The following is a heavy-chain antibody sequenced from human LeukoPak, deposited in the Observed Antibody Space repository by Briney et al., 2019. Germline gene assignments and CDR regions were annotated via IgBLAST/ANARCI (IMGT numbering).Heavy chain of an antibody. CDR2: INHSGST. Sequence: SETLSLTCAVYGGSFSGYYWSWIRQPPGKGLEWIGEINHSGSTNYNPSLKSRVTISVDTSKNQFSLKLSSVTAADTAVYYCARASTVVTGIDYWGQGTLVTVSS. J-gene: IGHJ4*02. V-gene: IGHV4-34*01. CDR3: ARASTVVTGIDY. D-gene: IGHD4-23*01. CDR1: GGSFSGYY.